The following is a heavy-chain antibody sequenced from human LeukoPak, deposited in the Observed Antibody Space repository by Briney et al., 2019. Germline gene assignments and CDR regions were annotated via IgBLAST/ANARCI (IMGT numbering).Heavy chain of an antibody. D-gene: IGHD6-6*01. CDR3: ARGPNEYSSSYPLDY. CDR2: IYTSGST. J-gene: IGHJ4*02. Sequence: PSETLSLTCTVSGGSISSYYWSWIRQPAGKGLEWIGRIYTSGSTNYNPSLKSRVTMSVDTSKNQFSLKLSSVIAADTAVYYCARGPNEYSSSYPLDYWGQGTLVTVSS. V-gene: IGHV4-4*07. CDR1: GGSISSYY.